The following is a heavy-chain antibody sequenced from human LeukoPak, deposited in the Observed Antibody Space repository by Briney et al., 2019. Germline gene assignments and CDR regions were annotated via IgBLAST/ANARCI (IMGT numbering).Heavy chain of an antibody. Sequence: GESLKISCKGSGYSLTSYWIGWVRQMPGKGLEWMGIIYPGDSDTRYSPSFQGQVTISADKSISTAYLQWSSLKASDTAMYYCARHSDPHNVLRYFDWPTWDYWGQGTLVTVSS. D-gene: IGHD3-9*01. CDR2: IYPGDSDT. J-gene: IGHJ4*02. CDR3: ARHSDPHNVLRYFDWPTWDY. CDR1: GYSLTSYW. V-gene: IGHV5-51*01.